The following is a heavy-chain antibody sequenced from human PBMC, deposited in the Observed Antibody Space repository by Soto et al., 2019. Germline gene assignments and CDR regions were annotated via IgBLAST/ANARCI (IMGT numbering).Heavy chain of an antibody. CDR1: GGSISSGGYS. Sequence: LSLTCAVSGGSISSGGYSWSWIRQPPGKGLEWIGYIYHSGSTYYNPSLKSRVTISVDRSKNQFSLKLSSVTAADTAVYYCARGATYGDYVIRLFDYWGQGTLVTVSS. V-gene: IGHV4-30-2*01. D-gene: IGHD4-17*01. CDR3: ARGATYGDYVIRLFDY. J-gene: IGHJ4*02. CDR2: IYHSGST.